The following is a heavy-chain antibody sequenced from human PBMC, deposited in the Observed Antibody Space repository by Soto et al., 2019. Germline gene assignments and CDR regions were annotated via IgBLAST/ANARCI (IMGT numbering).Heavy chain of an antibody. D-gene: IGHD3-3*01. J-gene: IGHJ3*02. CDR3: ARDLRFLEWFYAFDI. Sequence: GGSLRLSCAASGFTFSSYWMSWVRQAPGKGLEWVANIKQDGSEKYYVDSVKGRFTISRDNAKNSLYLQMNSLRAEDTAVYYCARDLRFLEWFYAFDIWGQGTMVTVS. CDR2: IKQDGSEK. CDR1: GFTFSSYW. V-gene: IGHV3-7*01.